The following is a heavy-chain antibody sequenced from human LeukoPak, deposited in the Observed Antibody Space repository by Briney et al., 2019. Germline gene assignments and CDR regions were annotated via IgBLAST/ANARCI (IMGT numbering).Heavy chain of an antibody. Sequence: AGGSLRLSCAASGFTFSTYIMNWVRQAPGKGLEWVSSISTSSSYIYYADSLKGRFTISRHNAKNSLYLQMNSLRAEDTAVYYCARVTGSYQDYWGQGTLVTVSS. V-gene: IGHV3-21*01. CDR3: ARVTGSYQDY. J-gene: IGHJ4*02. CDR1: GFTFSTYI. D-gene: IGHD1-26*01. CDR2: ISTSSSYI.